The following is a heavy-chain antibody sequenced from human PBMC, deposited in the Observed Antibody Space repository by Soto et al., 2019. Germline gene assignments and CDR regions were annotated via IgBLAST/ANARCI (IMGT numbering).Heavy chain of an antibody. Sequence: GGSLRLSCAASGFTVSSNYMNWVSQAPGKGLEWVSFIYSGSSTYYADSVKGRFTISRDNSKNSLYLQMNSLRAEDTAVYYCARDRNTLSGMDVWGQGTTVTVSS. V-gene: IGHV3-66*01. CDR2: IYSGSST. D-gene: IGHD2-2*02. CDR3: ARDRNTLSGMDV. CDR1: GFTVSSNY. J-gene: IGHJ6*02.